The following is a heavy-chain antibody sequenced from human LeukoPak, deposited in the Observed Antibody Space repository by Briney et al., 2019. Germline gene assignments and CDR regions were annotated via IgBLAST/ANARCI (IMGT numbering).Heavy chain of an antibody. D-gene: IGHD4-23*01. Sequence: PGGSLRLSCAASGFTFDDYAMHWVRQAPGKGLEWVSGISWNSGSIGYADSVKGRFTISRDNAKNSLYLQMNSLRAEDTAVYYCARAYGGNGNFDYWGQGTLVTVSS. J-gene: IGHJ4*02. CDR3: ARAYGGNGNFDY. CDR1: GFTFDDYA. V-gene: IGHV3-9*01. CDR2: ISWNSGSI.